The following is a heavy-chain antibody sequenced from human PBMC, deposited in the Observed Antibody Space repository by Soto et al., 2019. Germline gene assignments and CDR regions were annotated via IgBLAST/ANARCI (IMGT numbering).Heavy chain of an antibody. Sequence: EVQLLESGGNLVQPGGSLRLSCAASGFSLKNYAMTWVRQAPGKGLEWVSGITGSGDKTYYADSVKGRFIISRDNSENTLYLQMNSLRVEDTALYYCARDCSSSSCSVWRYWGQGTQVTVSS. CDR2: ITGSGDKT. CDR1: GFSLKNYA. CDR3: ARDCSSSSCSVWRY. D-gene: IGHD2-2*01. J-gene: IGHJ4*02. V-gene: IGHV3-23*01.